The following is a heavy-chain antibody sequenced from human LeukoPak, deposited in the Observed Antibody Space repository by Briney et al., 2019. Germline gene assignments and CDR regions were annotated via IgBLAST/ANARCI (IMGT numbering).Heavy chain of an antibody. CDR1: GGSISSGSYY. V-gene: IGHV4-61*02. D-gene: IGHD6-19*01. Sequence: QVQLQEWGPGLVKPSQTLSLTCTVSGGSISSGSYYWSWIRQPAGKGLEWIGRIYTSGSTNYNPSLKSRVTISVDTSKNQFSLKLSSVTAADTAVYYCASSTYSSGSDYWGQGTLVTVSS. J-gene: IGHJ4*02. CDR3: ASSTYSSGSDY. CDR2: IYTSGST.